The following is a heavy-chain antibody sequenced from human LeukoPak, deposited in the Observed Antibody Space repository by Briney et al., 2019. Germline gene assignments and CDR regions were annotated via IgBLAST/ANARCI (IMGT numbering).Heavy chain of an antibody. CDR1: GYSFTSYW. J-gene: IGHJ6*02. CDR3: ARFSPYDDFWSGYYSNGYYYGMDV. V-gene: IGHV5-51*01. Sequence: GESLKISCKGSGYSFTSYWIGWVRQMPGKGLEWMGTIYPGDSDTRYSPSFQGQVTISADKSISTAYLQWSSLKASDTAMYYCARFSPYDDFWSGYYSNGYYYGMDVWGQGTTVTVSS. D-gene: IGHD3-3*01. CDR2: IYPGDSDT.